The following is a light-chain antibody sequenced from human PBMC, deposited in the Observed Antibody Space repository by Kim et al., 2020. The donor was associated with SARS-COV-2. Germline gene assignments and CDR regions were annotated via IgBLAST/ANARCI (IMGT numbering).Light chain of an antibody. CDR2: RNN. V-gene: IGLV1-44*01. CDR3: TSWHDPLVGRV. CDR1: SSNIGSNT. Sequence: ELTQPPSASGTPGQRVTIYCSGSSSNIGSNTVNWYQQLPGTAPKLLIYRNNQRPSGVPDRFSGSKSGTSASLAISGLQSEDEADYYCTSWHDPLVGRVFGGGTQLTVL. J-gene: IGLJ3*02.